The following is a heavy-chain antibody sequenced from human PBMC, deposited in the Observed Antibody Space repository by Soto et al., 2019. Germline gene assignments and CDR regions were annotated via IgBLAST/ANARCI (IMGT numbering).Heavy chain of an antibody. V-gene: IGHV1-3*01. CDR2: INAGNGNT. J-gene: IGHJ4*02. CDR3: ARDLGGWPDY. D-gene: IGHD2-15*01. CDR1: GYTFTIYS. Sequence: ASVKVSCKASGYTFTIYSMHWVRQAPGQRLEWMGWINAGNGNTKYSQKFQGRVTITRDTSASTAYMELSSLRSEDTTVYYCARDLGGWPDYWGQGTLVTVSS.